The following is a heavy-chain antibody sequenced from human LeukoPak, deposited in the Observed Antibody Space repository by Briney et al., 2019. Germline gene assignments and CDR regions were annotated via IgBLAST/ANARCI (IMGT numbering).Heavy chain of an antibody. CDR3: ARDIVRLDYYDSSGYPPTYNWFDP. CDR2: IIPIFGIA. J-gene: IGHJ5*02. V-gene: IGHV1-69*13. D-gene: IGHD3-22*01. CDR1: GGTFSSYA. Sequence: SVKVSFKASGGTFSSYAISWVRQAPGQGLEWMGGIIPIFGIANYAQKFQGRVTITADESTSTAYMELSSLRSEDTAVYYCARDIVRLDYYDSSGYPPTYNWFDPWGQGTLVTVSS.